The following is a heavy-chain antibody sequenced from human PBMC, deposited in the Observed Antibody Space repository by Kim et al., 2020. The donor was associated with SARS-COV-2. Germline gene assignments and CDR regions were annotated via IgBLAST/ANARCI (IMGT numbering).Heavy chain of an antibody. J-gene: IGHJ4*02. Sequence: GGSLRHSCAASGFTFTNAWMSWVRQAPGKGLEWVGRIKSKIDGGTTDHAAPVKGRFTISRDDSKNTLYLQMNSLKTEDTAVYYCTTDLGWVVSGSYYWVDYWGQGTLVTVSS. V-gene: IGHV3-15*01. CDR1: GFTFTNAW. D-gene: IGHD1-26*01. CDR3: TTDLGWVVSGSYYWVDY. CDR2: IKSKIDGGTT.